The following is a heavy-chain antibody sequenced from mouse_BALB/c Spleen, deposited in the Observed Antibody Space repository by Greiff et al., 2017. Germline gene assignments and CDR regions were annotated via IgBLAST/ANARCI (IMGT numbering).Heavy chain of an antibody. CDR3: ARHHYDYDGDAMDY. CDR1: GFAFSSYD. CDR2: ISSGGGST. J-gene: IGHJ4*01. Sequence: EVQRVESGGGLVKPGGSLKLSCAASGFAFSSYDMSWVRQTPEKRLEWVAYISSGGGSTYYPDTVKGRFTISRDNAKNTLYLQMSSLKSEDTAMYYCARHHYDYDGDAMDYWGQGTSVTVSS. D-gene: IGHD2-4*01. V-gene: IGHV5-12-1*01.